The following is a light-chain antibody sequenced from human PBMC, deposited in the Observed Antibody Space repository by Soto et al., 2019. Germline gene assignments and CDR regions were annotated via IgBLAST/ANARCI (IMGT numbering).Light chain of an antibody. CDR3: QQYGYLVT. J-gene: IGKJ4*01. CDR2: GAS. CDR1: QSVGSD. Sequence: EIVMTPSPATLSVSPGGRATLSFRASQSVGSDLAWYQQKPGQAHRLLIYGASSRATGIPDRFSGSGSGTDFTLTISRLESEDFAMYYCQQYGYLVTFGGGTKVDI. V-gene: IGKV3D-15*01.